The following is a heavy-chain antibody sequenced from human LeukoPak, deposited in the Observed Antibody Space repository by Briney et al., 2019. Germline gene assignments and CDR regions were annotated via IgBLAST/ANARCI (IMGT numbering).Heavy chain of an antibody. CDR2: ISWNSGSI. CDR1: GFTFNKYW. V-gene: IGHV3-9*03. J-gene: IGHJ4*02. CDR3: AKSGRAVAGTVDYFDY. D-gene: IGHD6-19*01. Sequence: GGSLRLSCAASGFTFNKYWMSWVRQAPGKGLEWVSGISWNSGSIGYADSVKGRFTISRDNAKNSLYLQMNSLRAEDMALYYCAKSGRAVAGTVDYFDYWGQGTLVTVSS.